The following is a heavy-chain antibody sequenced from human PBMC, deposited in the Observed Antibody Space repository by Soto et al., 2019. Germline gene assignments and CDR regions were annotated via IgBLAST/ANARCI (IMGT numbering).Heavy chain of an antibody. J-gene: IGHJ4*02. V-gene: IGHV3-23*01. Sequence: PGGSLRLSCVASGFPFSNYAMTWVRQAPGKGLELVSALSGSGVSTYYADSVMGRFTISRDNSKNTVYLQMNSLRAEDTAVYYCAKIESRFFYDSTGYYPFDYWGQGTLVTVSS. D-gene: IGHD3-22*01. CDR2: LSGSGVST. CDR3: AKIESRFFYDSTGYYPFDY. CDR1: GFPFSNYA.